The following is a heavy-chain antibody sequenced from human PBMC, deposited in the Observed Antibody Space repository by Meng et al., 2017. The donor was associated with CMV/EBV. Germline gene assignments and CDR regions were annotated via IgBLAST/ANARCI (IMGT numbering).Heavy chain of an antibody. CDR1: GFTFSSYA. CDR3: ARVATVRFLEVSGMDV. J-gene: IGHJ6*02. CDR2: IYSGGSST. V-gene: IGHV3-23*03. D-gene: IGHD3-3*01. Sequence: GESLKISCAASGFTFSSYAMSWVRQAPGKGLEWVSVIYSGGSSTYYADSVKGRFTISRDNSKNTLYLQMNSLRAEDTAVYYCARVATVRFLEVSGMDVWGQGTTVTVSS.